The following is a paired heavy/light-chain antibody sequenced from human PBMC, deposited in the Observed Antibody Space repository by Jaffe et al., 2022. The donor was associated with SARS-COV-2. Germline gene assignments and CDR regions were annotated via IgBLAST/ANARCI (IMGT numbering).Heavy chain of an antibody. CDR3: ASISSSWYFGVFDI. CDR2: ISSSGSTT. D-gene: IGHD6-13*01. CDR1: GFTFSDYY. V-gene: IGHV3-11*01. J-gene: IGHJ3*02. Sequence: QVQLVESGGGLVKPGGSLRLSCAASGFTFSDYYMSWIRQAPGKGLEWVSYISSSGSTTYYADSVKGRFTISRDNAKNSLYLQMNSLRAEDTAVYYCASISSSWYFGVFDIWGQGTMVTVSS.
Light chain of an antibody. Sequence: EIVMTQSPATLSVSPGERATLSCRASQSVSSNLAWYQQKPGQAPRLLIYGASTRATGIPPRFSGSGSGTEFTLTISSLQSEDFAVYYCQQYNNWPRTFGQGTKVEVK. J-gene: IGKJ1*01. CDR1: QSVSSN. CDR3: QQYNNWPRT. CDR2: GAS. V-gene: IGKV3-15*01.